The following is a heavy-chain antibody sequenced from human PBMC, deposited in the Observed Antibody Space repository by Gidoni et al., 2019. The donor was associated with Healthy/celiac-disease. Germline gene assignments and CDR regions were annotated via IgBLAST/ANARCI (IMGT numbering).Heavy chain of an antibody. D-gene: IGHD2-21*01. Sequence: QITLKESRPTLATPTQTLTIPCTFSGISLSTTGVGVGWIRQPQGKALEWLALIYWNDDKRYRPALKCRLTITKDTSKNQVVLTMTNMDPVDTATYYCAHSPVEYSHYYYMDVWGKWTTVTVSS. CDR3: AHSPVEYSHYYYMDV. J-gene: IGHJ6*03. V-gene: IGHV2-5*01. CDR1: GISLSTTGVG. CDR2: IYWNDDK.